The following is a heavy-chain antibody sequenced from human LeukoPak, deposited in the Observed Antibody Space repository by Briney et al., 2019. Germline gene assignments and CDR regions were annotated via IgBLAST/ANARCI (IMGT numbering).Heavy chain of an antibody. Sequence: GGSLKISCKGSGYSFTSYWIAWVRQIPGKGLEWMGIIYPGESGTSYSPSFEGQVTFSADKSISTAFLECTALKARDTAMYYCEIQRSGSYDGVDNWGHGTLVTVSS. D-gene: IGHD1-26*01. V-gene: IGHV5-51*01. CDR1: GYSFTSYW. CDR3: EIQRSGSYDGVDN. J-gene: IGHJ4*03. CDR2: IYPGESGT.